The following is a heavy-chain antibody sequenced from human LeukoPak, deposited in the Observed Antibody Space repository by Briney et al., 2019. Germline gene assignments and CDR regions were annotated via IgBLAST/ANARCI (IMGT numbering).Heavy chain of an antibody. CDR2: IRYDRSNK. D-gene: IGHD3-10*01. CDR1: GFTFSSYG. Sequence: PGGSLRLSCAASGFTFSSYGMHWVRQAPGKGLEWVAFIRYDRSNKYYADSVKGRFTISRDNSKNTLYLQMNSLRAEDTAVYYCAKAIMVRGADDAFDIWGQGTMVTVSS. V-gene: IGHV3-30*02. CDR3: AKAIMVRGADDAFDI. J-gene: IGHJ3*02.